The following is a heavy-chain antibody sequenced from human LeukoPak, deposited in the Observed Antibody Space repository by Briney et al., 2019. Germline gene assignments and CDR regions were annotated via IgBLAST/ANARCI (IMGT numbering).Heavy chain of an antibody. CDR3: ARGRGYYDSSGYRTAVWFDP. CDR2: IYYSGST. J-gene: IGHJ5*02. D-gene: IGHD3-22*01. Sequence: SETLSLTCTVSGGSISSYYWSWIRQPPGKGLEWIGYIYYSGSTNYNPSLKSRVTISVDTSKNQFSLKLSSVTAADTAVYYCARGRGYYDSSGYRTAVWFDPWGQGTLVTVSS. CDR1: GGSISSYY. V-gene: IGHV4-59*12.